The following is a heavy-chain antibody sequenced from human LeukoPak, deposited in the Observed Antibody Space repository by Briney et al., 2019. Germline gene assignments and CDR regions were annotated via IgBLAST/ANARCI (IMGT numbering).Heavy chain of an antibody. CDR3: ARGLPVWLPDYYYYMDV. D-gene: IGHD5-12*01. CDR2: IYTSGST. J-gene: IGHJ6*03. CDR1: GGSTSSYY. V-gene: IGHV4-4*07. Sequence: SETLSLTCTVSGGSTSSYYWSWIRQPAGKGLEWIGRIYTSGSTNYNPSLKSRVTMSVDTSKNQFSLKLSSVTAADTAVYYCARGLPVWLPDYYYYMDVWGKGTTVTVSS.